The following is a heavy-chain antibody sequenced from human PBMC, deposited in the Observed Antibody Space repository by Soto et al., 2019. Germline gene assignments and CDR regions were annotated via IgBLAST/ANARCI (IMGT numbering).Heavy chain of an antibody. D-gene: IGHD1-1*01. CDR2: IDWADDK. V-gene: IGHV2-70*01. Sequence: SGPTLVNPTQTLTLTCTFSGFSLSTSGMCVSWIRQPPGKALEWLALIDWADDKFYSTSLKTRLTVSKDTSKNQVVLTMTDMDPVDTGTYYCARMGAHGSDWTNYYYCLDVWGPGTTVTVSS. CDR1: GFSLSTSGMC. J-gene: IGHJ6*02. CDR3: ARMGAHGSDWTNYYYCLDV.